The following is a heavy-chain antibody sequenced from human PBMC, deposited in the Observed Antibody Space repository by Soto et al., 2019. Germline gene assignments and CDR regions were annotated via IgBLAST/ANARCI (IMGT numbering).Heavy chain of an antibody. CDR1: GFTFSSYA. V-gene: IGHV3-30*03. Sequence: QVQLVESGGGVVQPGRSLRLSCAASGFTFSSYAMHWVRQAPGKGLEWVAVISYDGSNRYYVDSVKGRLAISRDNSKNTLFLHMNSLRAEVTAVYHCARAGEMFGVPRGMDVWGQGTTVTVSS. CDR3: ARAGEMFGVPRGMDV. J-gene: IGHJ6*02. CDR2: ISYDGSNR. D-gene: IGHD3-10*02.